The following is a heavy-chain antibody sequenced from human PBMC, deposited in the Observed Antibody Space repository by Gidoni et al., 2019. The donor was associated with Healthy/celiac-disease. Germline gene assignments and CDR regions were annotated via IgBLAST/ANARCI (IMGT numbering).Heavy chain of an antibody. CDR2: ISYDGSNK. V-gene: IGHV3-30*18. Sequence: QVQLVESGGGVVQPGRSLRLSCAASGFTFSSYGMHWVRQAPGKGLEWLAVISYDGSNKYYADSVKRRFTISRDNSKNTLYLQMNSLRAEDTAVYYCAKDKGDYYDSSGYYYYYGMDVWGQGTTVTVSS. CDR1: GFTFSSYG. CDR3: AKDKGDYYDSSGYYYYYGMDV. J-gene: IGHJ6*02. D-gene: IGHD3-22*01.